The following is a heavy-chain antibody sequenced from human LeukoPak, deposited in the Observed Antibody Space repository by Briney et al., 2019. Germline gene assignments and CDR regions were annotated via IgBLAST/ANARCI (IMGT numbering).Heavy chain of an antibody. J-gene: IGHJ4*02. D-gene: IGHD3-3*01. CDR1: GFTFSDHY. CDR2: ISSSGSTI. V-gene: IGHV3-11*01. Sequence: PGGSLRLSCAASGFTFSDHYMSWIRQAPGKGLEWVSYISSSGSTIYYADSVKGRFTISRDNAKNSLYLQMNSLRAEDTAVYYCARARSGYYASSMVYFDYWGQGTLVTVSS. CDR3: ARARSGYYASSMVYFDY.